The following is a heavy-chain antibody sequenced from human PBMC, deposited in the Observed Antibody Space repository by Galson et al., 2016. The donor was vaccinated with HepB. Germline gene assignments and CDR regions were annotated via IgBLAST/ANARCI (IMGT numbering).Heavy chain of an antibody. V-gene: IGHV4-34*01. Sequence: SETLSLTCTVHGGSFSGYFWAWIRQSTGGGLEWIAEVDHTGSAKYNPSLQGRASISTGTSQKEVSLKLASVTAADTAVYYCARNGRYCRGGTCFNNWFYPWGQGTLVTVSS. J-gene: IGHJ5*02. CDR3: ARNGRYCRGGTCFNNWFYP. D-gene: IGHD2-15*01. CDR2: VDHTGSA. CDR1: GGSFSGYF.